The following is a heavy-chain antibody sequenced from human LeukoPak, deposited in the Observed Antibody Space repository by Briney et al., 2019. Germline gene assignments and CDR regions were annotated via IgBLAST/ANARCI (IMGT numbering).Heavy chain of an antibody. D-gene: IGHD1-26*01. CDR2: ISGSGGST. J-gene: IGHJ4*02. Sequence: GGSLRLSCAASGFTFSSYAMSWDRQAPGKGLEWVSAISGSGGSTHYADSVKGRFTISRDNSKNTLYLQMNSLRAEDTAVYYCAKDGREVGATTLDYWGQGTLVTVSS. V-gene: IGHV3-23*01. CDR1: GFTFSSYA. CDR3: AKDGREVGATTLDY.